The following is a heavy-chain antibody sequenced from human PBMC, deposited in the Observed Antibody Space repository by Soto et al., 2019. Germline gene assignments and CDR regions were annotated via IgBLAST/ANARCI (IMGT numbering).Heavy chain of an antibody. D-gene: IGHD3-10*01. CDR3: DHTSSITMGAAFEL. Sequence: QITLKESGPTLGKPTQTLTLTCTFSGFSLSTSGVGVGWIRQPPGKALEWLALFYRDDDKRYSPSLKSRLTGTMDTSKNQVVLTMTNMDPVDKTTYYCDHTSSITMGAAFELGCQGTMVTVSS. V-gene: IGHV2-5*02. CDR2: FYRDDDK. J-gene: IGHJ3*01. CDR1: GFSLSTSGVG.